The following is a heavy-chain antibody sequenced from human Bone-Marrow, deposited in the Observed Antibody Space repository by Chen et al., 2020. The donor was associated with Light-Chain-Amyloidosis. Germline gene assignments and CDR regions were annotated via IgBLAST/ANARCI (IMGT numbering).Heavy chain of an antibody. CDR1: GYTFPNYW. J-gene: IGHJ4*02. V-gene: IGHV5-51*01. Sequence: EVKXPGESLKISCKGSGYTFPNYWIGWVRQMPGKGLEWMGVIYPDDSDAXXXXXXXXXXXXXXXXXXXXXXXXXXXXXXXXXXMYYCARRRDGYNFDYWGQGTLVTVSS. CDR3: ARRRDGYNFDY. CDR2: IYPDDSDA. D-gene: IGHD2-21*01.